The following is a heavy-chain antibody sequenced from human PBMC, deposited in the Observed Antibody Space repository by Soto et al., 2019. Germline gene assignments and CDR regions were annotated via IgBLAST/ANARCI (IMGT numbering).Heavy chain of an antibody. CDR2: INHSGST. J-gene: IGHJ4*02. CDR1: GGSFSGYY. V-gene: IGHV4-34*01. D-gene: IGHD4-4*01. Sequence: PSETLSLTCAVYGGSFSGYYWSWIRQPPGKGLEWIGEINHSGSTNYNPSLKSRVTISVDTSKNQFSLKLSSVTAADTAVYYCAGLQMTTVTTPLDYWGQGTLVTVSS. CDR3: AGLQMTTVTTPLDY.